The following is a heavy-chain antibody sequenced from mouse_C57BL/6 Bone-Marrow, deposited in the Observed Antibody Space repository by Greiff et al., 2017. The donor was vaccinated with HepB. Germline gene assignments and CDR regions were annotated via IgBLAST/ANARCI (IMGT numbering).Heavy chain of an antibody. Sequence: EVQVVESGGDLVKPGGSLKLSCAASGFTFSSYGMSWVRQTPDKRLEWVATLSSGGSYTYYPDSVKGRFTISRDNAKNTLYLQMSSLKAEDTAMYYCARQKGYYFDYWGQGTTLTVSS. CDR2: LSSGGSYT. CDR1: GFTFSSYG. CDR3: ARQKGYYFDY. V-gene: IGHV5-6*01. J-gene: IGHJ2*01.